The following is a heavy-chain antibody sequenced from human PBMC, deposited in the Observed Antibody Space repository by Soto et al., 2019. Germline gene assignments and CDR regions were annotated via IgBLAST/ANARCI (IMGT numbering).Heavy chain of an antibody. CDR3: ARDLIVVVPAASNWFDP. V-gene: IGHV4-38-2*02. Sequence: SETLSLTCAVSGYSISSGYYWGWIRQPPGKGLEWIGSIYHSGSTHYNPSLKSRVTISVDTSKNQFSLKLSSVTAADTAVYYCARDLIVVVPAASNWFDPWGQGTLVTVSS. J-gene: IGHJ5*02. D-gene: IGHD2-2*01. CDR1: GYSISSGYY. CDR2: IYHSGST.